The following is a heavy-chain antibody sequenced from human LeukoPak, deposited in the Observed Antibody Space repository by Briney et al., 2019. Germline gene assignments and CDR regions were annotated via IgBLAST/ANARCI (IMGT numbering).Heavy chain of an antibody. J-gene: IGHJ5*02. CDR3: ASPARYCSGGSCYGGHWFDP. CDR2: IYPGGSDT. D-gene: IGHD2-15*01. CDR1: GYSFTSYW. Sequence: KPGESLKISCKGSGYSFTSYWIGWVRQMPGKGLEWMGIIYPGGSDTRYSPSFQGQVTISADKSISTAYLQWSSLKASDTAMYYCASPARYCSGGSCYGGHWFDPWGQGTLVTVSS. V-gene: IGHV5-51*03.